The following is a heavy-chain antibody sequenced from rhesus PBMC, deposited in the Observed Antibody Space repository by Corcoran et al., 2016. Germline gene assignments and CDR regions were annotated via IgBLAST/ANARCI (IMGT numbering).Heavy chain of an antibody. D-gene: IGHD3-16*01. CDR3: ASNSGSYYYGY. CDR1: GFTFSDHY. V-gene: IGHV3-110*02. J-gene: IGHJ4*01. Sequence: EVQLVESGGGLVQPGGSLRLSCAASGFTFSDHYMDWVRQAPGKGLEWVSSISSGSGSTTLYPDSVKGRFTSSRDNAKNTVYLQMNSLRAEDTAVYYCASNSGSYYYGYWGQGVLVTVSS. CDR2: ISSGSGSTT.